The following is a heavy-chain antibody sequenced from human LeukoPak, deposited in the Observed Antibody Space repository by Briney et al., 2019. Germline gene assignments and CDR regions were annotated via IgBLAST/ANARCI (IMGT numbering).Heavy chain of an antibody. CDR3: ARSLDSSSYYYYYGMDV. CDR2: MNPNSGNT. V-gene: IGHV1-8*01. D-gene: IGHD6-6*01. J-gene: IGHJ6*02. Sequence: EASVKVSCKASGYTFTSYDINWVRQATGQGLEWMGWMNPNSGNTGYAQKFQGRVTMTRNTSISTAYMELSSLRSEDTAVYYCARSLDSSSYYYYYGMDVWGQGTTVTVSS. CDR1: GYTFTSYD.